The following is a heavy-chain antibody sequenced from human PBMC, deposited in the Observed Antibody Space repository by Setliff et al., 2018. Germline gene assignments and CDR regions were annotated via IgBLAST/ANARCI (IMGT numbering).Heavy chain of an antibody. CDR2: ISVYNGDT. Sequence: VASVKVSCKASGYTFRNYAFAWVRQAPGQGLEWVGWISVYNGDTNYAQKFQGRVTLTTDTSTSTAYMELRSLTSDDSAFYYCARAPSVELVTIRTNSWFIYWGQGTLVTVSS. CDR1: GYTFRNYA. V-gene: IGHV1-18*01. CDR3: ARAPSVELVTIRTNSWFIY. D-gene: IGHD5-18*01. J-gene: IGHJ4*02.